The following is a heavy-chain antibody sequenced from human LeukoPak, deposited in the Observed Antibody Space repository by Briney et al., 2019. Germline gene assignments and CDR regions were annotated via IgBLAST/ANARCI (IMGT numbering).Heavy chain of an antibody. V-gene: IGHV3-7*03. Sequence: GGSLRLFCAASEFIFSNYWMSWVRQGPGEGPEWVANINQGGSEKYYVDSVKGRFTISRDNAKNSLDLQMNSLRVEDTAIYYCARLVVPPGNRGWYYEHWGQGTLVTVSS. CDR2: INQGGSEK. CDR1: EFIFSNYW. CDR3: ARLVVPPGNRGWYYEH. J-gene: IGHJ4*02. D-gene: IGHD2-2*01.